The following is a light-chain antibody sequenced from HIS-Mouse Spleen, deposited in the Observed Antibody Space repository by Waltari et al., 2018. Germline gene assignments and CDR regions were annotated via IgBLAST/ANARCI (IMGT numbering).Light chain of an antibody. Sequence: QSALTQPPSVSGSPGQSVTISCTGTSSDVGSYNRVSWYQPPPGTAPKLMIYEVSNRPSGVPERFSGSKSGNTASLTISGLQAEDEADYYCSLYTSSSTWVFGGGTKLTVL. CDR2: EVS. V-gene: IGLV2-18*01. J-gene: IGLJ3*02. CDR3: SLYTSSSTWV. CDR1: SSDVGSYNR.